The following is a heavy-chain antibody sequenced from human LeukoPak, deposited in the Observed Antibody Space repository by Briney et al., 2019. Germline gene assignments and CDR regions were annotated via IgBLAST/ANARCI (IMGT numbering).Heavy chain of an antibody. Sequence: GGSLRLSCAASGFTFSSYWMSWVRQAPGKGLEWVATIRQDGSQKYYVDSVKGRFTISRDNAKNSLYLQMNSLRAEDTAMYYCARAPTYYYDSSGYQIDYWGQGTLVTVSS. CDR3: ARAPTYYYDSSGYQIDY. CDR1: GFTFSSYW. CDR2: IRQDGSQK. J-gene: IGHJ4*02. D-gene: IGHD3-22*01. V-gene: IGHV3-7*01.